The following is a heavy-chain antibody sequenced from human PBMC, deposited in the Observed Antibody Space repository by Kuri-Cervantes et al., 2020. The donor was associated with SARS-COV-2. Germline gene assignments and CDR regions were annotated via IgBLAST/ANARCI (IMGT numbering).Heavy chain of an antibody. J-gene: IGHJ4*02. D-gene: IGHD3-3*01. Sequence: ASVKVSCKASGYTFTSYYMHWVRQAPGQGLEWMGIINPSGGSTSYAQKFQGRFTISRDNAKNSLYLQMNSLRAEDTAVYYCARTDFWSGYYADYWGQGTLVTVSS. CDR1: GYTFTSYY. CDR2: INPSGGST. CDR3: ARTDFWSGYYADY. V-gene: IGHV1-46*01.